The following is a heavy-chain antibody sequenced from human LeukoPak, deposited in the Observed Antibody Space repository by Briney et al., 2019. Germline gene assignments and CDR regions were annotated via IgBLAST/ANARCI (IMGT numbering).Heavy chain of an antibody. CDR1: GGTFSSYA. CDR3: ASGYRAAADSDY. J-gene: IGHJ4*02. D-gene: IGHD6-13*01. CDR2: IIPIFGTA. V-gene: IGHV1-69*13. Sequence: SVKVSCKASGGTFSSYAISWLRQAPGQGLEWMGGIIPIFGTANYAQKFQGRVTITADESTSTAYMELSSLRSEDTAVYYCASGYRAAADSDYWGQGTLVTVSS.